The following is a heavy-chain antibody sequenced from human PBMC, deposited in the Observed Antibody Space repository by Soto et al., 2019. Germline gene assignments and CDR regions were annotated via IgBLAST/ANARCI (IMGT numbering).Heavy chain of an antibody. CDR2: ISGSSGST. J-gene: IGHJ4*02. V-gene: IGHV3-23*01. CDR1: GFAFNNYA. Sequence: PGGALILYLAASGFAFNNYAMRWVRQAPGKGLEWVSAISGSSGSTYYADSVKGRFTISRDNSKNTLYLQMNSLRAEDTAVYYCAKDLWGQGTLVTVSS. CDR3: AKDL.